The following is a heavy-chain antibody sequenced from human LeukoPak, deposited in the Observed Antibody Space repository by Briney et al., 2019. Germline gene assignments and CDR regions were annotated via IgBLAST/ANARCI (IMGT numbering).Heavy chain of an antibody. CDR3: AREWSS. Sequence: SETLSLTCTVSGGSISCFYWSWIAQPPGKGLEWIAYVYYTGDTSYNPSLRSRVTISLDTSKSQFSLKLSSVTAADTAVYYCAREWSSWGQGTLVTVSS. CDR2: VYYTGDT. J-gene: IGHJ5*02. CDR1: GGSISCFY. D-gene: IGHD2-15*01. V-gene: IGHV4-59*01.